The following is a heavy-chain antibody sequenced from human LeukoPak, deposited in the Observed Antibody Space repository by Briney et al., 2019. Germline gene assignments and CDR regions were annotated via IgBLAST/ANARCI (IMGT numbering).Heavy chain of an antibody. V-gene: IGHV3-7*01. CDR2: ITQDGSKT. CDR1: GFTFSSYW. CDR3: ARRDYYDSSGYYGVVDY. D-gene: IGHD3-22*01. J-gene: IGHJ4*02. Sequence: GGSLRLSCAASGFTFSSYWMSWVRQAPGKGLEWVANITQDGSKTYYVDSVKGRFRISRDNAKNSLYLQMNSLRAEDTAVYYCARRDYYDSSGYYGVVDYWGQGTLVTVYS.